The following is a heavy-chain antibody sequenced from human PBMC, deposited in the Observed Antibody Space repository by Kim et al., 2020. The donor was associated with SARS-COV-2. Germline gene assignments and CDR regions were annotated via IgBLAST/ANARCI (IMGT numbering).Heavy chain of an antibody. CDR2: ISSSGSTI. V-gene: IGHV3-48*03. CDR1: GFTFSSYE. D-gene: IGHD2-21*01. Sequence: GGSLRLSCAASGFTFSSYEMNWVRQAPGKGLEWVSYISSSGSTIYYADSVKGRFTISRDNAKNSLYLQMNSLRAEDTAVYYCARDPIVVVMGDAFDIWGQGTMVTVSS. J-gene: IGHJ3*02. CDR3: ARDPIVVVMGDAFDI.